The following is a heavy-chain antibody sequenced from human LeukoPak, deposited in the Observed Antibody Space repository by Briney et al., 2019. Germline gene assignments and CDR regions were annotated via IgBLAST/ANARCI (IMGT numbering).Heavy chain of an antibody. Sequence: SETLSLTCTVSGGSISSSNYYWGWIRQPPGKGLEWIGSLYYSGSTYSASTYYNPSLKSRVTISVDTSTNQFSLKLSSVTAADTAVYYCARRPSTVAGFDYWGQGTLVTVSS. V-gene: IGHV4-39*01. CDR1: GGSISSSNYY. CDR2: LYYSGSTYSAST. D-gene: IGHD6-19*01. J-gene: IGHJ4*02. CDR3: ARRPSTVAGFDY.